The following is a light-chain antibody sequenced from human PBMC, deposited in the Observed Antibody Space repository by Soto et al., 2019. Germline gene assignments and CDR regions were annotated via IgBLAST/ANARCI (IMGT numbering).Light chain of an antibody. V-gene: IGKV3-20*01. Sequence: ILMTQSPNTPSVCTGERATLSCRASQSVSSSYLAWYQQKPGEAPRILIYGASSRDTGIPDRFSGMRSGTDSTLPLSRLEPEDFPVDYCQQSGSSPRTFGQGTQVEI. CDR2: GAS. CDR3: QQSGSSPRT. J-gene: IGKJ1*01. CDR1: QSVSSSY.